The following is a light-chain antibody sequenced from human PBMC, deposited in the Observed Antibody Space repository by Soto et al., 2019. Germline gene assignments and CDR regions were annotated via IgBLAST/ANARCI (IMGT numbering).Light chain of an antibody. J-gene: IGKJ1*01. Sequence: EVVLTQSPDTLSLSPGERATLSCRASQSVSNNLAWYQQKPGQAPRLLIYGAFTRATGIPPRFSGSGSGTEFTLTISSLQSEDFAVYYCHQYNNWPRTLGQGTKVDIK. CDR2: GAF. V-gene: IGKV3-15*01. CDR1: QSVSNN. CDR3: HQYNNWPRT.